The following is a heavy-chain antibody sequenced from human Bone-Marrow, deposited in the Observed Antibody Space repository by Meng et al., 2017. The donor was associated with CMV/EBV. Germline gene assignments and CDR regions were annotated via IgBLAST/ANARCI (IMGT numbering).Heavy chain of an antibody. CDR3: ASGDFWSGHGTDYYYGMDV. Sequence: SVKVSCKASGGTFNSYAVSWVRQAPGQGLEWMGGIIPIVDIANFAQKFQGRVTIAADKYTSTAHMELSSLRYEDTAVYYCASGDFWSGHGTDYYYGMDVWGQGTTVTVSS. CDR1: GGTFNSYA. CDR2: IIPIVDIA. D-gene: IGHD3-3*01. J-gene: IGHJ6*02. V-gene: IGHV1-69*10.